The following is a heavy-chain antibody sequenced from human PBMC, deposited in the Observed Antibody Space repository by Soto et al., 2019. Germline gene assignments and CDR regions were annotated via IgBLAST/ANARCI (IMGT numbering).Heavy chain of an antibody. V-gene: IGHV3-7*04. CDR2: INRDGSGG. CDR3: ARGFGDGWYGGPDY. CDR1: GFTFRRYW. Sequence: GGSLRLSCAPSGFTFRRYWMNWVRQVPGNGLECVAFINRDGSGGCYVGSVKGRFTISGDKAKNAVFLQVNSLGVEDTALYYCARGFGDGWYGGPDYWGQGTPVTVAS. D-gene: IGHD6-19*01. J-gene: IGHJ4*02.